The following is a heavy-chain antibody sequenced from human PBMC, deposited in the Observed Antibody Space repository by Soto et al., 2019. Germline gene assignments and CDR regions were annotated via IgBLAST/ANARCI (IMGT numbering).Heavy chain of an antibody. D-gene: IGHD6-13*01. V-gene: IGHV4-31*03. CDR3: ATRIAAAGTAYYYYYGMDV. Sequence: TLSLTCTVSGGSISSGGYYWSWIRQHPGKGLEWIGYIYYSGSTYYNPSLKSRVTISVDTSKNQFSLKLSSVTAADTAVYYCATRIAAAGTAYYYYYGMDVWGQGTTVTVSS. CDR1: GGSISSGGYY. CDR2: IYYSGST. J-gene: IGHJ6*02.